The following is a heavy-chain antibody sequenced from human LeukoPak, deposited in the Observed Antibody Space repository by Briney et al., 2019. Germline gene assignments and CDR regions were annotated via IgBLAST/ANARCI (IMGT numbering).Heavy chain of an antibody. CDR1: GFTFSNNG. V-gene: IGHV3-30*18. CDR2: ISYDGSNK. D-gene: IGHD6-19*01. Sequence: GGSLRLSCAASGFTFSNNGMHWVRQAPGKGLEWVAVISYDGSNKYYADSVKGRFTISRDNSKNTLYLQMNSLRAEDTAVYYCAKGYSSGWYRGTDYFDYWGQGTLVTVSS. CDR3: AKGYSSGWYRGTDYFDY. J-gene: IGHJ4*02.